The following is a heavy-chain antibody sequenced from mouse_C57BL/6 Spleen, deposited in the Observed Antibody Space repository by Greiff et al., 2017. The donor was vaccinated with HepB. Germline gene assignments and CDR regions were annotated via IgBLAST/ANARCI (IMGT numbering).Heavy chain of an antibody. V-gene: IGHV1-66*01. CDR2: IYPGSGNT. CDR3: ARRGLGGAMDY. CDR1: GYSFTSYY. D-gene: IGHD3-1*01. J-gene: IGHJ4*01. Sequence: VKLMESGPELVKPGASVKISCKASGYSFTSYYIHWVKQRPGQGLEWIGWIYPGSGNTKYNEKFKGKATLTADTSSSTAYMQLSSLTSEDSAVYYCARRGLGGAMDYWGQGTSVTVSS.